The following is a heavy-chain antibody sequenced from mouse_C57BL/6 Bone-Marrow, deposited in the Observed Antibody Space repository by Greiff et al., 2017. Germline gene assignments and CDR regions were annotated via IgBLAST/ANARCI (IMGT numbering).Heavy chain of an antibody. D-gene: IGHD1-1*01. J-gene: IGHJ3*01. CDR2: IYPGDGDT. V-gene: IGHV1-82*01. CDR1: GYAFSSSW. Sequence: VQLQQSGPELVKPGASVKISCKASGYAFSSSWMNWVKQRPGKGLEWIGRIYPGDGDTNYNGKFKGKATLTADKSSSTAYRQLSSLTSEDSAVYFCARRLRAWFADWGEGTLVTVSA. CDR3: ARRLRAWFAD.